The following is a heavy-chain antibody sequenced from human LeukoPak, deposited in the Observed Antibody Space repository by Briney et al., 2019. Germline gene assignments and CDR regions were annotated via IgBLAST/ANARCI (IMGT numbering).Heavy chain of an antibody. Sequence: SETLSLTCTVSGGSISSSSYYWGWIRQPPGKGLEWIGSIYYSGSTYYNPSLKSRVTISVDTSNNQFSLKLSPVTAADTAVYYCARLNPYDSSGYSPDYWGQGTLVTVSS. CDR1: GGSISSSSYY. J-gene: IGHJ4*02. V-gene: IGHV4-39*01. CDR3: ARLNPYDSSGYSPDY. D-gene: IGHD3-22*01. CDR2: IYYSGST.